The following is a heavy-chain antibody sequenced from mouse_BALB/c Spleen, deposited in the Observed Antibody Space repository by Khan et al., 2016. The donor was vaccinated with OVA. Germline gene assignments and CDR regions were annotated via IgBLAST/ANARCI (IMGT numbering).Heavy chain of an antibody. CDR3: VRDGAYHRNDGWFAY. CDR1: GYTFTSYT. J-gene: IGHJ3*01. D-gene: IGHD2-14*01. V-gene: IGHV1-4*01. CDR2: INPSNGYT. Sequence: QVQLQQSGAELARPGASVKMSCKASGYTFTSYTIHWIKLRPGQGLEWIGYINPSNGYTNYNQKFKDTATLTADKSSTTAYMQLSSLTSDDSAVYYGVRDGAYHRNDGWFAYWGQGTLVTVSA.